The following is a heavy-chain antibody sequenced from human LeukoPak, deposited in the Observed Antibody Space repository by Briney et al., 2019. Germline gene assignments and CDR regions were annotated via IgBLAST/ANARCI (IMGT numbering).Heavy chain of an antibody. CDR2: ISSSSSTI. CDR1: GFTFSSYS. CDR3: ARGVRSSGKYYYYYYYMDV. V-gene: IGHV3-48*04. Sequence: GGSLRLSCAASGFTFSSYSMNWVRQAPGKGLEWVSYISSSSSTIYYADSVKGRFTISRDNAKNSLYLQMNSLRAEDTAVYYCARGVRSSGKYYYYYYYMDVWGKGTTVTVSS. D-gene: IGHD3-22*01. J-gene: IGHJ6*03.